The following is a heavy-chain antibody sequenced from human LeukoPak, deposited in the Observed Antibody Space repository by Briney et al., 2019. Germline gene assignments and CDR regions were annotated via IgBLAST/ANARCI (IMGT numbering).Heavy chain of an antibody. Sequence: GGSLRLSCAASGFTFDDYAMHWVRQARGKGLEWVSGISWNSGSIVYADSVKGRFTISRDNAENTLFLQMSSVRAEDTAVYYCAREKDDHGDPGPLDAWGQGDLVNVSS. V-gene: IGHV3-9*01. CDR2: ISWNSGSI. CDR1: GFTFDDYA. D-gene: IGHD4-17*01. CDR3: AREKDDHGDPGPLDA. J-gene: IGHJ5*02.